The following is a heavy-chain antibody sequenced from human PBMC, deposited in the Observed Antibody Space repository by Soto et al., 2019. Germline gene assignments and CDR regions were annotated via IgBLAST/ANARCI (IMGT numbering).Heavy chain of an antibody. CDR2: IRSKAYGGTT. CDR1: GFTFGDYA. Sequence: GGSLRLSCTASGFTFGDYAMSWFRQAAGKGLEWVGLIRSKAYGGTTEYAASVKGRFTISRDDSKSIAYLQMNSLKTEDTAVYYCTRSVIAAAAYFDYWGQGTLVTVSS. J-gene: IGHJ4*02. CDR3: TRSVIAAAAYFDY. D-gene: IGHD6-13*01. V-gene: IGHV3-49*03.